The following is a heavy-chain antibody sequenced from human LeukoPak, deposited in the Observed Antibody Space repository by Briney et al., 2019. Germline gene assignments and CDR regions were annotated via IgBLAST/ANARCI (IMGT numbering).Heavy chain of an antibody. D-gene: IGHD3-10*01. V-gene: IGHV4-59*01. Sequence: SETLSLTCTVSGGSIRSYYWSWIRQPPGKGLEWIGYIYYSGSTNYNPSLKSRVTISVDTSKNQFSLKLSSVTAADTAVYYCARVYYGSGSGYYYYYYYMDVWGKGTTVTISS. CDR3: ARVYYGSGSGYYYYYYYMDV. J-gene: IGHJ6*03. CDR2: IYYSGST. CDR1: GGSIRSYY.